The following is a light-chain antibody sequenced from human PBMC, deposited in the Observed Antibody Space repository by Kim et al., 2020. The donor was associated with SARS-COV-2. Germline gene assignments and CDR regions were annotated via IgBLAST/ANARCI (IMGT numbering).Light chain of an antibody. Sequence: GQRVSITCSGSSSNIGTNTVNWYQQFPGTAPKLLISSNSHRPSGVPDRFSGSKSGTSASLAISGLQSEDEADYYCAAWDDVLTGRVFGGGTKVTVL. J-gene: IGLJ2*01. CDR1: SSNIGTNT. CDR3: AAWDDVLTGRV. V-gene: IGLV1-44*01. CDR2: SNS.